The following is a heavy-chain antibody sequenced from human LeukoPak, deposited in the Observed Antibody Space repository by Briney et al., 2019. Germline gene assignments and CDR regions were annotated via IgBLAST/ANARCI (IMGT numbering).Heavy chain of an antibody. J-gene: IGHJ4*02. CDR2: MNPNSGNT. Sequence: ASVKVSCKASGYTFTSYDINWVRQATGQGLEWMGWMNPNSGNTGYAQKFQGRVTMTRNTSISTAYMELSGLRSEDTAVYYCARGGIAAAAGLFDYWGQGTLVTVSS. CDR1: GYTFTSYD. CDR3: ARGGIAAAAGLFDY. V-gene: IGHV1-8*01. D-gene: IGHD6-13*01.